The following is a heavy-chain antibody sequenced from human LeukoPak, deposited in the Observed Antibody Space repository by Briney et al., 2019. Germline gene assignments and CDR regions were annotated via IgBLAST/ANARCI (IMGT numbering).Heavy chain of an antibody. CDR3: ARKGFRSFSSNAFDI. V-gene: IGHV1-69*13. CDR1: GGTFSSYA. Sequence: SVKVSCKASGGTFSSYAISWVRQAPGQGLEWMGGNIPGFGTANYAQNFQGRVTITADESTSTAYMELSSLRSEDTAVYYCARKGFRSFSSNAFDIWGQGTMVTVSS. CDR2: NIPGFGTA. D-gene: IGHD6-13*01. J-gene: IGHJ3*02.